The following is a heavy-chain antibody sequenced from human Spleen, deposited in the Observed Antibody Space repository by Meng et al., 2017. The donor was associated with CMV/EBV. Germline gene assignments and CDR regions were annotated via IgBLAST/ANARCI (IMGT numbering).Heavy chain of an antibody. V-gene: IGHV1-2*02. CDR3: VAYSGSSFRFDP. J-gene: IGHJ5*02. CDR2: INPDSGDS. Sequence: ASVKVSCKASGYTFTNYYIHWVRQAPGRGLEWMGWINPDSGDSNYAQKFQGRVTLTRDTAITTAYVELNSLRSDDTAVYYCVAYSGSSFRFDPWGQGTQVTVSS. CDR1: GYTFTNYY. D-gene: IGHD5-12*01.